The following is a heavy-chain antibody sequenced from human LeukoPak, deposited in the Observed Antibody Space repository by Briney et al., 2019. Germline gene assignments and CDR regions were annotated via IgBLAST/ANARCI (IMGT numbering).Heavy chain of an antibody. J-gene: IGHJ4*02. CDR1: GGSISSSPYY. V-gene: IGHV4-39*01. D-gene: IGHD1-1*01. CDR3: ARPTTGPATQGYDS. Sequence: SESLSLTCTVSGGSISSSPYYWAWIRQPPGRGLEWIGSIYYRGNTYHNPSLKSRVTISVDPSKNQFSLSVIPVTAADTAVYFCARPTTGPATQGYDSWGQGILVTVAS. CDR2: IYYRGNT.